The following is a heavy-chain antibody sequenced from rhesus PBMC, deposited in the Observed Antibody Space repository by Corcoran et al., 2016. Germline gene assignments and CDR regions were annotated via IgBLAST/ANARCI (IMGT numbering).Heavy chain of an antibody. J-gene: IGHJ4*01. CDR1: GGSISSNY. CDR3: ARSPIVGRVRSYVDD. V-gene: IGHV4-160*01. D-gene: IGHD5-24*01. Sequence: QVQLQESGPGLVKPSETLSLTCAVSGGSISSNYWSWIRQPPGKGLAWIGYIYGSNGSTYYNPSLKSRGTISTDTSKNQCSLRRSSVTAADTAVYYCARSPIVGRVRSYVDDWGQGVLVTVSS. CDR2: IYGSNGST.